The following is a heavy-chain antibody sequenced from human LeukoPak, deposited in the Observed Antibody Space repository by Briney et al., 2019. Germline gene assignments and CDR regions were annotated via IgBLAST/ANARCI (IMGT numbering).Heavy chain of an antibody. D-gene: IGHD2-15*01. J-gene: IGHJ3*02. CDR2: IYYSGST. V-gene: IGHV4-30-4*01. Sequence: PSQTLSLTCTVSGGSISSGDYYWSWIRQPPGKGLEWIGYIYYSGSTSYNPSLKSRITTSVDTSNNQFSLKLTSVTAADTAVYYCARVWQLPYAFDIWGQGTMVTVSS. CDR3: ARVWQLPYAFDI. CDR1: GGSISSGDYY.